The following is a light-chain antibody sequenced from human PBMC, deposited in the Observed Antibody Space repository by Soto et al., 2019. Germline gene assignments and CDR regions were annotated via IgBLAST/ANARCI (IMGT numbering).Light chain of an antibody. CDR3: QQYDNWPQT. CDR2: GAS. CDR1: ESIGSN. Sequence: EIVMTQSPGTLSVSPGEGAALSCRASESIGSNLAWYQQKRGQAPRLLIYGASTGATGIPARFSGSGSGTEFTLTISSPQSEDFAVYYCQQYDNWPQTFGQGTKVDIK. V-gene: IGKV3-15*01. J-gene: IGKJ1*01.